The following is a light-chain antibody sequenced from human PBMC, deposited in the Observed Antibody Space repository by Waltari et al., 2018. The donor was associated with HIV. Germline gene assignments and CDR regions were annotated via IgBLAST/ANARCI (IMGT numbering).Light chain of an antibody. V-gene: IGLV1-40*01. Sequence: QSVLTQPPSVSGAPGQRVTISCTGSSPNIGAGYDVHWYQQLPGTAPKLLIYGTPNRPSGVSDRFSGSKSGTSASLAITGLQAEDEADYYCQSYDSRQSGFWVFGGGTTLTVL. CDR3: QSYDSRQSGFWV. CDR1: SPNIGAGYD. J-gene: IGLJ3*02. CDR2: GTP.